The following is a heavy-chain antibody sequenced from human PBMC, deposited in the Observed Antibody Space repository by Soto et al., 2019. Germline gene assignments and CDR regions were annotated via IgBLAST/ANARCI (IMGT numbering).Heavy chain of an antibody. CDR3: TRGGFYYYDSSGYYDY. CDR1: GGSISSYY. V-gene: IGHV4-59*01. J-gene: IGHJ4*02. D-gene: IGHD3-22*01. CDR2: IYYSGST. Sequence: SATLSLTCTVSGGSISSYYWSWIRQPPGKGLEWIGYIYYSGSTNYNPSLKSRVTISVDTSKNQFSLKLTSVTAADTAVYFCTRGGFYYYDSSGYYDYWGQGALVTVSS.